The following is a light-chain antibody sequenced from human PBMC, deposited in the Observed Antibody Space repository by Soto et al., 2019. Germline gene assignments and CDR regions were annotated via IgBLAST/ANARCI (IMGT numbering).Light chain of an antibody. CDR2: DNG. J-gene: IGLJ1*01. V-gene: IGLV1-51*01. CDR1: SSNIGSNY. CDR3: SSYTSRSTRV. Sequence: QSVLTQPPSVSAAPGQKVTISCSGSSSNIGSNYVSWYQQLPGAAPKLLIYDNGKRPSGIPDRFSGSQSGTSATLGITGLQTGDEADYYCSSYTSRSTRVFGTGTKLTVL.